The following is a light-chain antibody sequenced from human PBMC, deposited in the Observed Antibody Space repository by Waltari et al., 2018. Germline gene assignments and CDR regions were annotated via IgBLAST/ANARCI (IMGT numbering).Light chain of an antibody. J-gene: IGKJ1*01. CDR1: QSVSRA. V-gene: IGKV3-20*01. CDR3: QHYVSLPVT. Sequence: EIVLTQSPGTLSLSQGDRATLSCRASQSVSRALAWYQQNPGQAPRLLIYGASNRATGIPDRFSGSGSGTDFSLIISRLEPEDFAVYYCQHYVSLPVTFGQGTKVEIK. CDR2: GAS.